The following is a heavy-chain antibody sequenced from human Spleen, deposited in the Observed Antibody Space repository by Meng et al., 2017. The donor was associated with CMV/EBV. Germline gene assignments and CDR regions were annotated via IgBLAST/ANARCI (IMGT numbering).Heavy chain of an antibody. J-gene: IGHJ4*02. V-gene: IGHV3-15*01. CDR3: TTANLIDLPDY. CDR2: IKSRTDGGTM. CDR1: GFIFSNAW. Sequence: CVVSGFIFSNAWMTWVRQAPGKGLEWVGRIKSRTDGGTMEYAAPMKGRFTISRDDSKNTLYLQMNGLKTEDTAVYYCTTANLIDLPDYWGQGTLVTVSS.